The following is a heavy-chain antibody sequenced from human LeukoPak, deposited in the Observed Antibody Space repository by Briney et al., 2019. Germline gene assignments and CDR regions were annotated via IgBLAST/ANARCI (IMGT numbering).Heavy chain of an antibody. CDR3: ARAIDGSACGYMDV. J-gene: IGHJ6*03. CDR2: IYNGGDT. V-gene: IGHV3-66*02. Sequence: PGGSLTLSCAASGFTVSSYYMSWLRQAPGKGLEWVSVIYNGGDTYYADSVKGRLTISRDNSKNTLYLQMYTVKPEDTAVYYCARAIDGSACGYMDVWGKGTTVTVSS. D-gene: IGHD3-22*01. CDR1: GFTVSSYY.